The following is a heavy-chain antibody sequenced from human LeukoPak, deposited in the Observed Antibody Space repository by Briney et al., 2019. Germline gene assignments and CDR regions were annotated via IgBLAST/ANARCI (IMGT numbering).Heavy chain of an antibody. V-gene: IGHV5-51*01. CDR3: ARSAGYCSSTSCYTGVGYFDY. D-gene: IGHD2-2*02. J-gene: IGHJ4*02. CDR1: GYGFTSYW. Sequence: GESLKISCKGSGYGFTSYWIGWVRQRPGKGLEWMGIIYPGDSDTRYSPSFQGQVTISADKSISTAYLQWRSLKASDTAMYCCARSAGYCSSTSCYTGVGYFDYWGQGTLVTVSS. CDR2: IYPGDSDT.